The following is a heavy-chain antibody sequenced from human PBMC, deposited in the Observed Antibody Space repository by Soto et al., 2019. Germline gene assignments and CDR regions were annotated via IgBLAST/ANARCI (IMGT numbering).Heavy chain of an antibody. V-gene: IGHV1-18*01. J-gene: IGHJ3*02. Sequence: ASVKVSCKASGYSFTSYGISWVRQAPGQGLEWMGWISAHNGNTKNAQKFQGRVTMTTDTSTSTAYMELRSLRSDDTAVYYCARLDYGSDAFDIWGQGTMVTVSS. D-gene: IGHD3-10*01. CDR3: ARLDYGSDAFDI. CDR1: GYSFTSYG. CDR2: ISAHNGNT.